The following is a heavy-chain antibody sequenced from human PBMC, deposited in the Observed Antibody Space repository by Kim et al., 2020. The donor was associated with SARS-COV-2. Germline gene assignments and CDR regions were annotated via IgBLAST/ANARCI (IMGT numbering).Heavy chain of an antibody. CDR3: ARIPDSTRWPFDS. Sequence: SETLSLTCTVSVGSISSDHWTWIRQPQGKGLERIGNIKNNGMRTTYNPSLGSRVAMLVDPSKSHYSLKLSSLTAADTAVYFCARIPDSTRWPFDSWGQGILVTVSS. D-gene: IGHD6-19*01. CDR1: VGSISSDH. CDR2: IKNNGMRT. V-gene: IGHV4-59*01. J-gene: IGHJ4*02.